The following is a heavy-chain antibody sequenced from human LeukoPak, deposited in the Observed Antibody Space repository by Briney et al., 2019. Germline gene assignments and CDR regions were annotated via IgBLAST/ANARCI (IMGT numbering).Heavy chain of an antibody. CDR1: GFTFSSYA. D-gene: IGHD3-22*01. Sequence: GGSLRLSCAASGFTFSSYAMSWVRRAPGKGLEWVSAISGSGGSTYYADSVKGRFTISRDNSKNTLYLQMNSLRAEDTAVYYCAKVAESSYYYDSSGYYYGMDVWGQGTTVTVSS. CDR2: ISGSGGST. J-gene: IGHJ6*02. V-gene: IGHV3-23*01. CDR3: AKVAESSYYYDSSGYYYGMDV.